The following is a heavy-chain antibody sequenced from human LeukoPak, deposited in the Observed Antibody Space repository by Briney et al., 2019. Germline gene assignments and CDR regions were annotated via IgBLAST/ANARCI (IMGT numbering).Heavy chain of an antibody. J-gene: IGHJ3*02. D-gene: IGHD3-22*01. CDR3: ARDMGYYDSSGYNHAFDI. Sequence: SETLSLTCTVSGGSISSYYWSWIRQPAGKGREWVGRIYTRGSTNYNPSLKSRVTMSVDTSKNQSSMKLSSVTAADTAVYYCARDMGYYDSSGYNHAFDIWGQGTMVTVSS. CDR2: IYTRGST. CDR1: GGSISSYY. V-gene: IGHV4-4*07.